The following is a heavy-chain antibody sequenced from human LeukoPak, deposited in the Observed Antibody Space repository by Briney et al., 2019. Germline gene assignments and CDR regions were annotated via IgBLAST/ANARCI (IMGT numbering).Heavy chain of an antibody. V-gene: IGHV5-51*01. CDR1: GYSFTSYW. CDR3: ARLPGGGGSSRNWFDP. D-gene: IGHD6-6*01. Sequence: GESLKISCKGSGYSFTSYWIGWVRQMPGKGLEWMGIIYPGDSDTRYSPSFQGQVTISADKSSSTAYLQWSRLKASDTAMYYWARLPGGGGSSRNWFDPWGQGTLVTVSS. J-gene: IGHJ5*02. CDR2: IYPGDSDT.